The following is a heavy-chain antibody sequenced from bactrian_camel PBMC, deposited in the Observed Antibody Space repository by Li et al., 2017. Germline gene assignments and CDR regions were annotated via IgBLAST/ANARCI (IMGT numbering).Heavy chain of an antibody. J-gene: IGHJ6*01. CDR2: IATGGTI. V-gene: IGHV3S60*01. CDR3: AADRYLSDYCSGDFGF. Sequence: HVQLVESGGGSVQPGGSLRLSCRISELADTNYCMGWFRQAPGKERESVARIATGGTIFYAASVKGRFTISKDNAKDTLYLQMNSLKPEDTAMYYCAADRYLSDYCSGDFGFWGQGTQVTVS. D-gene: IGHD4*01. CDR1: ELADTNYC.